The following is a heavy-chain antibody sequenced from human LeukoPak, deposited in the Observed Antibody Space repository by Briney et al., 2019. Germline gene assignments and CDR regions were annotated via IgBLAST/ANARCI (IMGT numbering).Heavy chain of an antibody. J-gene: IGHJ4*02. Sequence: GGSLTLSCAASGFTFNSYAMSWVRQAPGKGLEWVSAISGSGENTNYADSVKGRFTMSRDNSRSMLYLQMNSLRDEDTAKYYCAKTVSGSYSYQGGDYWGQGTLVTVSS. D-gene: IGHD3-16*02. CDR1: GFTFNSYA. CDR2: ISGSGENT. V-gene: IGHV3-23*01. CDR3: AKTVSGSYSYQGGDY.